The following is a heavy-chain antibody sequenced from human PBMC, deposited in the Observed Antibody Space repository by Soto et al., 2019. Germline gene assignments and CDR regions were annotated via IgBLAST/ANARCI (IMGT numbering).Heavy chain of an antibody. D-gene: IGHD1-1*01. J-gene: IGHJ3*02. Sequence: QITLKESGPTGLKPTETLTLTCSFSGFPLTTTGEAVGWIRQPPGKALEWLALIYWYNEKRYNPSLKNRLTITKDTSTKQVVLTVANLDPVDTATYFCAAELESSGVFDIWGPGTLVTVSS. CDR2: IYWYNEK. V-gene: IGHV2-5*01. CDR1: GFPLTTTGEA. CDR3: AAELESSGVFDI.